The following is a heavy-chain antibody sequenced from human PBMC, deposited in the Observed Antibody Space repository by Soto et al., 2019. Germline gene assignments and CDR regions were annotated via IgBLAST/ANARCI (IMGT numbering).Heavy chain of an antibody. Sequence: EVQLVESGGGLVQPGGSLRLSCAASGLTLNNYWMHWVRQAPGKGLVWVSRINSDGSITNYADSVKGRFTISRDDAKNRLFLQMSSLRAEDTAMYYGANVLVGSWGQGSLVTVSS. D-gene: IGHD1-26*01. V-gene: IGHV3-74*01. CDR3: ANVLVGS. J-gene: IGHJ4*02. CDR2: INSDGSIT. CDR1: GLTLNNYW.